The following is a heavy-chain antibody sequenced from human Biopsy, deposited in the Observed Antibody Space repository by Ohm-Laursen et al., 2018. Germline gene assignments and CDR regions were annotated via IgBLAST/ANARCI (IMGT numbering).Heavy chain of an antibody. CDR3: ARGVLVTKYITAWYGLATYPKPSGFEYRGMDV. V-gene: IGHV4-34*01. D-gene: IGHD5-18*01. CDR1: GGSFNDYS. J-gene: IGHJ6*02. CDR2: IKQSGDT. Sequence: SDTLSLTWAVSGGSFNDYSWTWIRRSPGKGLEWIGEIKQSGDTKYNPSLKSRVTISADTSKNQFSLKLTSVTAADTALYFCARGVLVTKYITAWYGLATYPKPSGFEYRGMDVWGQGTTVTVSS.